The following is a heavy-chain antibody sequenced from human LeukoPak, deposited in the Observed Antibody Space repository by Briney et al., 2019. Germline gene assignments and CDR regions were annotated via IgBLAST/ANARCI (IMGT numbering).Heavy chain of an antibody. J-gene: IGHJ4*02. CDR2: MNPNSGNT. CDR1: GYTFTSYD. V-gene: IGHV1-8*03. D-gene: IGHD3-22*01. CDR3: ARERFYYDSSGYYFMPPHFDY. Sequence: ASVKVSCKASGYTFTSYDINWVRQATGQGLEWMGWMNPNSGNTGYAQKFQGRVTITRNTSISTAYMELSSLRSEDTAVYYCARERFYYDSSGYYFMPPHFDYWGQGTLVTVSS.